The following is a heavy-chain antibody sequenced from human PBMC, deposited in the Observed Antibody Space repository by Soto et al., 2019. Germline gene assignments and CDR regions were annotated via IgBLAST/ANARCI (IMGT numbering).Heavy chain of an antibody. V-gene: IGHV3-74*01. J-gene: IGHJ4*02. CDR3: VRGAPFDY. CDR2: ISSDGTST. Sequence: EVQLVESGGGVVQPGGSLRLSCAASGFTFSGYWMHWVRQVPGKGLVWVSRISSDGTSTAYADSVKGRFTISRDNAKNALYLQMNSLRAEDTAVYSCVRGAPFDYWGQGTLVTVSS. CDR1: GFTFSGYW.